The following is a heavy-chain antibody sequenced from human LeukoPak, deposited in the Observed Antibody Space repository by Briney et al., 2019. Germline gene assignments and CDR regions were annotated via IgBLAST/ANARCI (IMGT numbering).Heavy chain of an antibody. CDR1: GFTFSSYS. D-gene: IGHD6-13*01. CDR2: ISSSSSTI. Sequence: PGGSLRLSCAASGFTFSSYSMNWVRQAPGKGLEWVSYISSSSSTIYYADSVKGRFTISRDNAKNSLYLQMNSLRAEDTAVYYCARVAAAGTFMTLDYWGQGTLVTVSS. J-gene: IGHJ4*02. CDR3: ARVAAAGTFMTLDY. V-gene: IGHV3-48*04.